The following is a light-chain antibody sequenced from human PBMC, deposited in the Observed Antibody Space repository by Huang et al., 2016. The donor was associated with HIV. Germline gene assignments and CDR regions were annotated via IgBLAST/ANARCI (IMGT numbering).Light chain of an antibody. J-gene: IGKJ1*01. V-gene: IGKV3D-20*02. CDR1: QSVDTSY. CDR3: HQYAKSMAT. CDR2: ETS. Sequence: VLTQSPVSVSLSLGDRLTVSCRASQSVDTSYLAWYQHKPGQSPRLLVDETSTRASGIPSRLSGSGSGRDFSLTISRLEPEDFGVYYCHQYAKSMATFGQGTKVDI.